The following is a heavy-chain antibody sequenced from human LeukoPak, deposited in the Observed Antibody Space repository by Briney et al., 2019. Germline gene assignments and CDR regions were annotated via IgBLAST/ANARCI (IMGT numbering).Heavy chain of an antibody. V-gene: IGHV5-10-1*01. CDR2: IDPSDSYT. Sequence: GESLRISCKGSGYGFASYWITWVRQMPGKGLEWMGRIDPSDSYTNYSPSFQGHVTISADKSISTAYLEWNSLKASDTAIYYFARLSGYSYCADYWGQGTLVTVSS. J-gene: IGHJ4*02. CDR1: GYGFASYW. D-gene: IGHD5-18*01. CDR3: ARLSGYSYCADY.